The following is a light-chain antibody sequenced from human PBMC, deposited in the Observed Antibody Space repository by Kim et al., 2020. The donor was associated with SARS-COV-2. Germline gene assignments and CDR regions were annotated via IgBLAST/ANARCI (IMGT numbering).Light chain of an antibody. J-gene: IGLJ2*01. Sequence: VRLPCTLGSEYSTYAIAWHQQQPEKGPRFLVRLNSDGSHTKGDGIPDRFSGSGSGAERYLTISSLQSEDEADYYCQTWGTGIPVAFGGGTQLTVL. CDR2: LNSDGSH. V-gene: IGLV4-69*01. CDR1: SEYSTYA. CDR3: QTWGTGIPVA.